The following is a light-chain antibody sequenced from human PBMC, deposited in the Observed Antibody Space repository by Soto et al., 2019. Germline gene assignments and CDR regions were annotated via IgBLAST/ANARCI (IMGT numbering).Light chain of an antibody. CDR3: AAWDDSLNGYV. V-gene: IGLV1-44*01. CDR2: SNN. J-gene: IGLJ1*01. CDR1: SSNIGSNT. Sequence: QSVLTQPPSASGTPGQRVTISCSGRSSNIGSNTVNWYQQLPGTAPKLLIYSNNQRPPGVPDRFSGSKSGTSASLAISGLQAEDEAAYYCAAWDDSLNGYVFGTGTKLTVL.